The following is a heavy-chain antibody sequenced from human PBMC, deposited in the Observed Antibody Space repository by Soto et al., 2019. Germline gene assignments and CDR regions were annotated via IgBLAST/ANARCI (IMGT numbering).Heavy chain of an antibody. D-gene: IGHD2-15*01. J-gene: IGHJ4*02. CDR1: GYNFISYA. CDR3: ARDGGGCFSGGSCYRGSGDY. V-gene: IGHV1-3*01. Sequence: QVQLVQSGAEVKKPGASVKVSCKASGYNFISYAMYWVRQAPGQSLERIGWINAGNGNTKYSQKFQGRVTITRDTLASTACMELSSLRSEDTLVYYCARDGGGCFSGGSCYRGSGDYWGQGTLVTVSS. CDR2: INAGNGNT.